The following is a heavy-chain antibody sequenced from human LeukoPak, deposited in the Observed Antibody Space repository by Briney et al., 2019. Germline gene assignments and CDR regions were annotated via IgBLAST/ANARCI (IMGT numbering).Heavy chain of an antibody. V-gene: IGHV4-39*01. CDR1: GGSISSSSYY. Sequence: SETLSLTCTVSGGSISSSSYYWGWIRQPPGKGLEWIGSIYYSGSTYYNPSLKSRVTISVDTSKNQFSLKLSSVIAADTAVYYCARRWSSSWYGEYYFDYWGQGTLVTVSS. D-gene: IGHD6-13*01. J-gene: IGHJ4*02. CDR2: IYYSGST. CDR3: ARRWSSSWYGEYYFDY.